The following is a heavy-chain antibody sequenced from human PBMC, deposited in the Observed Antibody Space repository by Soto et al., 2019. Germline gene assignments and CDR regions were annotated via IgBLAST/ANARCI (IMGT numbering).Heavy chain of an antibody. J-gene: IGHJ6*02. D-gene: IGHD3-9*01. Sequence: GKGLEWVSVISYSGGSTYYADSVNGRLTISRDNSKNTLYLQMNSLRAEDTAVYYCARDSADILTGYRYYYYYYGMDVWGQGTTVTVSS. CDR3: ARDSADILTGYRYYYYYYGMDV. V-gene: IGHV3-23*01. CDR2: ISYSGGST.